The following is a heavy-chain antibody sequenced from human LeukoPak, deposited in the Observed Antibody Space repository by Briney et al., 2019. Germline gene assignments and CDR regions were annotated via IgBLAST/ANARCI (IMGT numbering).Heavy chain of an antibody. J-gene: IGHJ4*02. CDR1: GDSVSSNTAT. CDR3: ARGRAVAGIPFDF. D-gene: IGHD6-19*01. V-gene: IGHV6-1*01. Sequence: SQTLPLTCAIFGDSVSSNTATWNWIRQSPSRGLEWLGRTYYRSKWYNDYAMSLRSRMVFNPDTSKNQFSLQLNSLTPEDTAVYFCARGRAVAGIPFDFWGQGILVTVSS. CDR2: TYYRSKWYN.